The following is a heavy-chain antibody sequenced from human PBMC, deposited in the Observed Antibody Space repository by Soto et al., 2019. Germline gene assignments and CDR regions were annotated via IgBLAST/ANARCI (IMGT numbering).Heavy chain of an antibody. CDR2: MNPNSGNT. CDR3: ARAQLVSQGYYFDY. J-gene: IGHJ4*02. CDR1: GYTFTSYD. D-gene: IGHD6-6*01. V-gene: IGHV1-8*01. Sequence: ASVNVSCKXSGYTFTSYDINWVRQATGQGLEWMGWMNPNSGNTGYAQKFQGRVTMTRNTSISTAYMELSSLRSEDTAVYYCARAQLVSQGYYFDYWGQGTLVTVSS.